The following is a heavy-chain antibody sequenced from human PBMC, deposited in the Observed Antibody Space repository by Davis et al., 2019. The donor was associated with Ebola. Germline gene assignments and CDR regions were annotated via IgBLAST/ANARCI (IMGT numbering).Heavy chain of an antibody. V-gene: IGHV3-30*03. Sequence: GGSLRLSCAASGFTFSSYGMHWVRQAPGKGLEWVAVISYDGSNKYYADSVKGRFTISRDNSKNTLYLQMNSLRAEDTAVFYCARDVGVLRFLEWLPRYYYYGMDVWGQGTTVTVSS. J-gene: IGHJ6*02. CDR3: ARDVGVLRFLEWLPRYYYYGMDV. CDR2: ISYDGSNK. CDR1: GFTFSSYG. D-gene: IGHD3-3*01.